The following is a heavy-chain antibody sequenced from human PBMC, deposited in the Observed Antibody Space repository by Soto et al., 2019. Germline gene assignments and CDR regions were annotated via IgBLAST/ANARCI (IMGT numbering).Heavy chain of an antibody. Sequence: PGGSLRLSCAASGFTFNDYAMHWVRQAPGKGLEWVSGISWNSGSIGYADSVKGRFTISRDNAKNSLYLQMNSLRAEDTALYYCAKDMGGAEGLSSYYYYGMDVWGQGTTVTVSS. J-gene: IGHJ6*02. D-gene: IGHD3-16*01. CDR2: ISWNSGSI. CDR3: AKDMGGAEGLSSYYYYGMDV. V-gene: IGHV3-9*01. CDR1: GFTFNDYA.